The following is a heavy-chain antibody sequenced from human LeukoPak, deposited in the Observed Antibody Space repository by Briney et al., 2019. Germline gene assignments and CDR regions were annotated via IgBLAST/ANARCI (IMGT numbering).Heavy chain of an antibody. V-gene: IGHV1-69*13. CDR3: ASTGRDIVVVPAAVDRGWIGHAFDI. Sequence: SVKVSCKASGGTFISYAISWVRQAPGQGLEWMGGIIPIFGTANYAQKFQGRVTITADESTSTAYMELSSLRSEDTAVYYCASTGRDIVVVPAAVDRGWIGHAFDIWGQGTMVTVSS. CDR1: GGTFISYA. CDR2: IIPIFGTA. D-gene: IGHD2-2*01. J-gene: IGHJ3*02.